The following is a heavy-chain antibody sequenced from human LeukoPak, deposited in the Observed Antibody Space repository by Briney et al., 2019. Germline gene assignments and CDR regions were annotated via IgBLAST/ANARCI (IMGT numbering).Heavy chain of an antibody. J-gene: IGHJ6*03. CDR1: GFAFGDYA. CDR3: TSSPDFWSGFYYYYYMDV. V-gene: IGHV3-49*04. CDR2: IRSKAYGGTT. Sequence: GGSLRLSCTASGFAFGDYAMSWGGQAPGKGLEWGGFIRSKAYGGTTEYAASVKGRFTISRDDSKSIAYLQMNSLKTEDTPAYSCTSSPDFWSGFYYYYYMDVWGKGTTVTVSS. D-gene: IGHD3-3*01.